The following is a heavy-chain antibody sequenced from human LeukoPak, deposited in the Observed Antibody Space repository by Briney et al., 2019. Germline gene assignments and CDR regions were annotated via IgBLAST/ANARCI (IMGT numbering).Heavy chain of an antibody. CDR2: ISGSGGTR. D-gene: IGHD4-11*01. Sequence: GGSLRLSCAASGFAFSTYAMSWVRQAPGKGLEWVSVISGSGGTRYYADSVKGRFTISRDNSKNTVDLQMNSLRAEDTAVYYCAKDVLPTVWSPEYWGQGTLVAVSS. V-gene: IGHV3-23*01. J-gene: IGHJ4*02. CDR3: AKDVLPTVWSPEY. CDR1: GFAFSTYA.